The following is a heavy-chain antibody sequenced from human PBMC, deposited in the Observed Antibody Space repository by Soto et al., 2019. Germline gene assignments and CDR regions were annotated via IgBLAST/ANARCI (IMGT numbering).Heavy chain of an antibody. D-gene: IGHD6-19*01. Sequence: SETLSLTCTVSGGSISSYYWSWIRQPPGKGLEWIGYIYYSGSTNYNPSLKSRVTISVDTSKNQFSLKLSSVTAADTAVYYCAGSGWYGPNYFDYWGQGTLVTVSS. CDR1: GGSISSYY. J-gene: IGHJ4*02. CDR3: AGSGWYGPNYFDY. V-gene: IGHV4-59*01. CDR2: IYYSGST.